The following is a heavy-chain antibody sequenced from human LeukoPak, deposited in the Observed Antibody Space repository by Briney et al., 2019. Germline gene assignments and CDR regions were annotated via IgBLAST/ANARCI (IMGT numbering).Heavy chain of an antibody. D-gene: IGHD1-14*01. V-gene: IGHV4-31*03. CDR2: IYYSGST. CDR1: GGSINSGGYY. CDR3: ARGREGTVFDY. Sequence: SQTLSLTCTVSGGSINSGGYYWSWIRQLPGKGLEWIGYIYYSGSTYYNPSFKSRVTISVDTSKNQFSLKLSSVTAADTAVYYCARGREGTVFDYWGQGTLVTVSS. J-gene: IGHJ4*02.